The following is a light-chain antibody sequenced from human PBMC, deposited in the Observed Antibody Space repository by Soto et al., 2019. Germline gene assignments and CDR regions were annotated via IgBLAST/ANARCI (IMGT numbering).Light chain of an antibody. CDR2: SNN. CDR3: AAWDDSLNGYYV. J-gene: IGLJ1*01. Sequence: VLTQPPSASGTPGQRVTISCSGSSSNIGSNTVNWYQQLPGTAPKLLIYSNNQRPSGVPDRFSGSKSGTSASLAISGLQSEDEADYYCAAWDDSLNGYYVFGTGTKLTVL. CDR1: SSNIGSNT. V-gene: IGLV1-44*01.